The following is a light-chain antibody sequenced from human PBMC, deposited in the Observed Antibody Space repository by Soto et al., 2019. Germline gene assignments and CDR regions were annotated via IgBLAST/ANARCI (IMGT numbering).Light chain of an antibody. CDR1: QSVSSNS. V-gene: IGKV3-20*01. Sequence: EIVLTQSPGTLSLSPGERATLSCRASQSVSSNSLAWYQQKPDQAPMLLIYDASSRATGIPDRFSGSGSGTDFTLTISRLEPEDFAVYYCQLYGSSPQTFGGGTKVEIK. CDR2: DAS. CDR3: QLYGSSPQT. J-gene: IGKJ4*01.